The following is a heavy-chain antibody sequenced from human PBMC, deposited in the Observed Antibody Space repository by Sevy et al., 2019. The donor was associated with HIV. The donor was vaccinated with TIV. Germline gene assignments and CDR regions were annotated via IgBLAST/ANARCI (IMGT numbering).Heavy chain of an antibody. D-gene: IGHD3-16*01. V-gene: IGHV5-51*01. CDR1: GYSFTSYW. CDR3: ARQGHDYDYVWGTPWNAFDI. CDR2: IYPGDSDT. Sequence: GESLKISCKGSGYSFTSYWIGWVRQMPGKGLEWMGIIYPGDSDTRYSRYSQGQVTISADKSNSTAYLQWSSLKDSDTAMYYCARQGHDYDYVWGTPWNAFDIWGQGTMVTVSS. J-gene: IGHJ3*02.